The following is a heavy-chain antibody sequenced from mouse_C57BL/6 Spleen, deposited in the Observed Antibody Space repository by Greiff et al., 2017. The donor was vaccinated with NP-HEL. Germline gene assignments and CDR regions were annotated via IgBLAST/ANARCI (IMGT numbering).Heavy chain of an antibody. J-gene: IGHJ2*01. CDR3: ARGARYGYAFDY. CDR1: GFSLTSYG. Sequence: VQGVESGPGLVQPSQSLSITCTVSGFSLTSYGVHWVRQSPGKGLEWLGVIWSGGSTDYNAAFISRLSISKDNSKSQVFFKINSLQADDTAIYYCARGARYGYAFDYWGQGTTLTVSS. D-gene: IGHD2-2*01. V-gene: IGHV2-2*01. CDR2: IWSGGST.